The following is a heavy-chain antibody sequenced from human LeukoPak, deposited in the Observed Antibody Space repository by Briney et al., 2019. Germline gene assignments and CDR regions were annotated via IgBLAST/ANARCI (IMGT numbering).Heavy chain of an antibody. J-gene: IGHJ4*02. D-gene: IGHD3-10*01. Sequence: GGSLRLSCAAFGFTFSIYWMTWVRQAPGKGLEWVANIKQDGSEKYYVDSVKGRFTISRDNAKNSLYLQMNSLRAEDTAVYYCARGSPYFYGTDLDYWGQGTLVTVSS. CDR1: GFTFSIYW. V-gene: IGHV3-7*01. CDR2: IKQDGSEK. CDR3: ARGSPYFYGTDLDY.